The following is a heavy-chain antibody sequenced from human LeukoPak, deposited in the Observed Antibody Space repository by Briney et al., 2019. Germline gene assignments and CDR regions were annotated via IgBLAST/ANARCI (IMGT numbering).Heavy chain of an antibody. D-gene: IGHD2-2*01. V-gene: IGHV4-59*01. Sequence: SETLSLTCTVSGGSISSYYWSWIRQPPGKGLEWIGYIYYSGSTNYNPSLKSRVTISVDTSKNQFSPKLSSVTAADTAVYYCARGCTSCYYNWFDPWGQGTLVTVSS. CDR2: IYYSGST. CDR1: GGSISSYY. J-gene: IGHJ5*02. CDR3: ARGCTSCYYNWFDP.